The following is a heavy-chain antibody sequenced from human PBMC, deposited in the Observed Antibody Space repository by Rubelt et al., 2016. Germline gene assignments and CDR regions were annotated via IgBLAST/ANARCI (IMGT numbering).Heavy chain of an antibody. J-gene: IGHJ4*02. CDR2: IKEDGSEK. CDR3: ARVSAGTDYFDY. Sequence: QPGGSLRLSCTASGFPFSEFWMSWVRQAPGKGLEWVANIKEDGSEKYYVDSVKGRFTISRDNAKNSLYLQMNSLRGEDTAVYYCARVSAGTDYFDYWGQGTLVTVSS. V-gene: IGHV3-7*01. CDR1: GFPFSEFW. D-gene: IGHD1-1*01.